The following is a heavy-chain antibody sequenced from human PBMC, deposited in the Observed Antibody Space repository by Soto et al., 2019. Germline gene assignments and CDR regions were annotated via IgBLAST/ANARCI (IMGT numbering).Heavy chain of an antibody. Sequence: SETLSLTCAVYGGSFSGYYWSWIRQPPGKGLEWIGEINHSGSTNYNPYLKSRITISVDTSKNQFSLKLSSVTAADTAVYYFSRGAGVTMVRGVIPRYGMDVWGQGTTVTVSS. CDR1: GGSFSGYY. D-gene: IGHD3-10*01. V-gene: IGHV4-34*01. CDR3: SRGAGVTMVRGVIPRYGMDV. J-gene: IGHJ6*02. CDR2: INHSGST.